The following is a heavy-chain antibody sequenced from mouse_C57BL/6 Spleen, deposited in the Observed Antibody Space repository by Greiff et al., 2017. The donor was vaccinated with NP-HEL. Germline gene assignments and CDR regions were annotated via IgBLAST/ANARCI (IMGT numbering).Heavy chain of an antibody. CDR3: SRIANITTVGY. J-gene: IGHJ4*01. CDR2: IWWDDDK. Sequence: QVTLKVSGPGLLQPSQTLSLSCSFSGFSLSTFGMGVGWIRQPPGLGLVWLAHIWWDDDKYYNPAPKSRLTISKDTSKNQVFLKIAHVDTADTATYYCSRIANITTVGYWGQGTSVTVSS. CDR1: GFSLSTFGMG. D-gene: IGHD1-1*01. V-gene: IGHV8-8*01.